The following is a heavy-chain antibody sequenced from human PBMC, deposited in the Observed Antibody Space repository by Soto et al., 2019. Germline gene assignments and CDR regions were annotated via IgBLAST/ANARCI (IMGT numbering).Heavy chain of an antibody. CDR3: ARDVSINYYDGTFSYHAMDV. CDR1: GGTFSSDA. Sequence: GASVKVSCKASGGTFSSDAISWVRQAPGQGLEWMGGIIPFFKATNYAEKFQGRVTITADDSTSTAYMDLYGLRSEDTAVYYCARDVSINYYDGTFSYHAMDVCGQGTTVTVSS. V-gene: IGHV1-69*13. D-gene: IGHD3-16*01. CDR2: IIPFFKAT. J-gene: IGHJ6*02.